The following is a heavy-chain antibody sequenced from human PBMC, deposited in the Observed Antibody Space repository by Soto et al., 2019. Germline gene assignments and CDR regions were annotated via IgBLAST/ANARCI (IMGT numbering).Heavy chain of an antibody. CDR3: ARDFEGFGENYYYYCMDV. CDR1: GYTFTSYG. D-gene: IGHD3-10*01. V-gene: IGHV1-18*01. CDR2: ISAYNGNT. J-gene: IGHJ6*02. Sequence: ASVKVSCKASGYTFTSYGISWVRQAPGQGLEWMGWISAYNGNTNYAQKLQGRVTMTTDTSTSTAYMELRSLRSDDTAVYYCARDFEGFGENYYYYCMDVWGQGTTVTGSS.